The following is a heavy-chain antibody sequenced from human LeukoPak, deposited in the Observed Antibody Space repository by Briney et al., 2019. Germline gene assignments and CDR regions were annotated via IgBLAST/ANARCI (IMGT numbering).Heavy chain of an antibody. CDR3: ARDDYYDVSGLDY. CDR1: GLTVSSKY. J-gene: IGHJ4*02. Sequence: PGGSLGLSCAASGLTVSSKYMTWVRQAPGKGLEWVSTISSGGTTYYADSVKGRFTISRDNSENTLYLQMNSLRAGDTAVYYCARDDYYDVSGLDYWGQGTLVTVSS. V-gene: IGHV3-53*01. CDR2: ISSGGTT. D-gene: IGHD3-22*01.